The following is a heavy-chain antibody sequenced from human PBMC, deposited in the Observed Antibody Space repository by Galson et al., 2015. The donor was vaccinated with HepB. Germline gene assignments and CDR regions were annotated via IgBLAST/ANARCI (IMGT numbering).Heavy chain of an antibody. CDR2: IGGATSRT. D-gene: IGHD5-24*01. CDR1: GFTFSNYA. J-gene: IGHJ3*02. CDR3: AKDSLQYALDI. V-gene: IGHV3-23*01. Sequence: SLRLSCAASGFTFSNYAMNWVRQTPGKGLEWVSVIGGATSRTDYADSVKGRFTVSRDNSKNTLYLQMNSLRGEDTDVYYCAKDSLQYALDIWGQGIMVTVSS.